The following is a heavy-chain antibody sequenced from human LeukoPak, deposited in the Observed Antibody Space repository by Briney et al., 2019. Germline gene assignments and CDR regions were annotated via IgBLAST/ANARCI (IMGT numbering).Heavy chain of an antibody. CDR3: AAMTLAAGGYYFGY. Sequence: SETLSLTCTVSGGSMTSGGFYWSWIRQHPGKGLECIGYIYYSGSTYYNPSLKSRVCISVDTSENQFSLKLSSVTAADTAVYYCAAMTLAAGGYYFGYWGRGTLVTVSS. D-gene: IGHD6-13*01. CDR1: GGSMTSGGFY. CDR2: IYYSGST. J-gene: IGHJ4*02. V-gene: IGHV4-31*03.